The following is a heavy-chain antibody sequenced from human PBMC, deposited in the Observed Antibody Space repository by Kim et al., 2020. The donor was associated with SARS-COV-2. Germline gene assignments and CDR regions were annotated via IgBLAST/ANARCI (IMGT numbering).Heavy chain of an antibody. CDR3: ARGYRGSYRIDY. CDR2: INSDGSSP. CDR1: GFTFSNYW. Sequence: GGSLRLSCSASGFTFSNYWMHWVCQARGKGLVWVSRINSDGSSPTYADSVKGRLTISRDNAKNTLYLQMTSLRAEDTAVYYCARGYRGSYRIDYWGQGTL. V-gene: IGHV3-74*01. D-gene: IGHD1-26*01. J-gene: IGHJ4*02.